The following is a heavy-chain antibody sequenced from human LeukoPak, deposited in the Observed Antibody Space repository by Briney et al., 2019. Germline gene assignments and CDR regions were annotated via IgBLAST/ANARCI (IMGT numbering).Heavy chain of an antibody. V-gene: IGHV4-4*02. Sequence: SGTLSLTCAVSGGSISSSNWWSWVRQPPGKGLEWIGEIYHSGSTNYNPSLKSRVTISVDKSKNQFSLKLSSVTAADTAVYYCARDNKQLWSTTFDYWGQGTLVTVSS. J-gene: IGHJ4*02. CDR2: IYHSGST. D-gene: IGHD5-18*01. CDR3: ARDNKQLWSTTFDY. CDR1: GGSISSSNW.